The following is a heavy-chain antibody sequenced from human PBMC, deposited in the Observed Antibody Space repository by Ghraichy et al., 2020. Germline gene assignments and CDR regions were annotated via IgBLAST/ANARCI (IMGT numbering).Heavy chain of an antibody. CDR1: GFTFSDYA. Sequence: GSLRLSCLASGFTFSDYALHWVRQAPGRGLEYVSGISGNGVYTYYSDSVKGRFTMSRDYSRNTLYFQMSSLRAEDTAVYYCVKDRRSNYIDYEASFDYWGQGTLVTVS. V-gene: IGHV3-64*05. CDR2: ISGNGVYT. D-gene: IGHD4-11*01. CDR3: VKDRRSNYIDYEASFDY. J-gene: IGHJ4*02.